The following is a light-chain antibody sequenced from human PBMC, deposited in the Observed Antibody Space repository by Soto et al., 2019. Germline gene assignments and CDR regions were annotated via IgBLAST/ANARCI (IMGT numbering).Light chain of an antibody. V-gene: IGKV3-15*01. J-gene: IGKJ5*01. CDR2: GAS. Sequence: EIVMTQSPATLSVSPGDRATLSCRASQSVSSNLAWYQQKPGQAPRLLIYGASTRATGIPARFSGSRSGTEVTLTTSSRQSEDYAVYYYHQHNNWPPSTFGQGTRLEIK. CDR3: HQHNNWPPST. CDR1: QSVSSN.